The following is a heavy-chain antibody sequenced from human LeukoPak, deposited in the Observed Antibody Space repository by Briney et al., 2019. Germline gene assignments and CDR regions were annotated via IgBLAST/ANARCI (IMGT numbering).Heavy chain of an antibody. CDR3: AGHAAEQWLVPGGFDY. CDR2: VYYDGST. D-gene: IGHD6-19*01. V-gene: IGHV4-39*01. Sequence: PSETLSLTCTVSGGSISSSSYYWGWIRQPPGKGLEWFGSVYYDGSTFHNPSLKSRVTISVDTSKNQFSLKLSSVTAADTDFYYCAGHAAEQWLVPGGFDYWGQGALVTVSS. CDR1: GGSISSSSYY. J-gene: IGHJ4*02.